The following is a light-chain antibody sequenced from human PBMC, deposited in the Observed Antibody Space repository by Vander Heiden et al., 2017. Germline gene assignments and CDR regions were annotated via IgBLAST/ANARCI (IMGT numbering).Light chain of an antibody. Sequence: SVLPHPPSASGTPGRRVTISCSGSSSNIGSSTVNWYQQLPGTAPKLLIYSNNQRPSGVPDRFSGSKSGTSASLAISGLQSEDEANYYCAAWDDSLNGPVFGGGTKLTVL. V-gene: IGLV1-44*01. CDR3: AAWDDSLNGPV. CDR1: SSNIGSST. CDR2: SNN. J-gene: IGLJ2*01.